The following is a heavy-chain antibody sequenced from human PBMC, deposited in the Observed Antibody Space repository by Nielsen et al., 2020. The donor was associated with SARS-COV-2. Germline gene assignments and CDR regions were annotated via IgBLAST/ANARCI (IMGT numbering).Heavy chain of an antibody. V-gene: IGHV3-73*01. CDR1: GFTFSGSA. J-gene: IGHJ4*02. CDR2: IRSKANSYAT. Sequence: GESLKISCAASGFTFSGSAMHWVRQASGKGLEWVGRIRSKANSYATAYAASVKGRFTISRDDSKNTAYLQMNSLRAEDTAVYYCARGGDGHFDYWGQGTLVTVSS. D-gene: IGHD3-16*01. CDR3: ARGGDGHFDY.